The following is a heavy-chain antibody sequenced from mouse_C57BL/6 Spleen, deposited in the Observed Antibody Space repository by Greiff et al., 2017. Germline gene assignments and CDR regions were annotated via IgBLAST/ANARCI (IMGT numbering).Heavy chain of an antibody. D-gene: IGHD2-4*01. CDR1: GFTFSDYG. J-gene: IGHJ4*01. V-gene: IGHV5-17*01. Sequence: EVKLVESGGGLVKPGGSLKLSCAASGFTFSDYGMHWVRQAPEKGLEWVAYISSGSSTIYYADTVKGRFTISRDNATKTLFRQMTRLRSEEAAMYCCARALEDYDEVDYYARDYWGQGSSVTVSS. CDR2: ISSGSSTI. CDR3: ARALEDYDEVDYYARDY.